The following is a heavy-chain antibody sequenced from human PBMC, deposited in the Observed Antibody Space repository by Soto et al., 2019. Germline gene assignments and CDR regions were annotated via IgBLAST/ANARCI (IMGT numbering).Heavy chain of an antibody. V-gene: IGHV4-30-4*01. CDR1: GGSISNGQYY. CDR3: VRLWVASSGFDVFDY. J-gene: IGHJ4*02. D-gene: IGHD3-22*01. CDR2: IYYIGTT. Sequence: SETLSLTCTVSGGSISNGQYYWSWIRQTPGKGLEWVGNIYYIGTTYYNPSLKSRVAISVDTSKNQFSLKLSSVAAADTAVYYCVRLWVASSGFDVFDYWGQGILVTVSS.